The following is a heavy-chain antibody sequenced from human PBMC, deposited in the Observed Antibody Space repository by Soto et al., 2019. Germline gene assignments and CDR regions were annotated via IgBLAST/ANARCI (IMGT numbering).Heavy chain of an antibody. V-gene: IGHV4-59*12. CDR2: IYYSGST. CDR3: ARGGSGYDKATYYFDY. J-gene: IGHJ4*02. D-gene: IGHD5-12*01. Sequence: SETLSLTCTVSGGSISSYYWSWIRQPPGKGLEWIGYIYYSGSTNYNPSLKSRVTISVDTSKNQFSLKLSSVTAADTAVYYCARGGSGYDKATYYFDYWGQGTLVTVSS. CDR1: GGSISSYY.